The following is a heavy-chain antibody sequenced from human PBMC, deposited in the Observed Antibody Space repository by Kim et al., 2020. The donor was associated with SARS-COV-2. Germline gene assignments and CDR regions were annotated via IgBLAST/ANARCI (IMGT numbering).Heavy chain of an antibody. V-gene: IGHV3-15*01. Sequence: GGSLRLSCAASGFTFSNAWMSWVRQAPGKGLEWVGRIKSKTDGGTTDYAAPVKGRFTISRDASKNTLYLQMNSLKTEDTAVYYCTTYKLLGKLLLWIGELTRGMDVCGQGTTVTESS. CDR1: GFTFSNAW. CDR3: TTYKLLGKLLLWIGELTRGMDV. CDR2: IKSKTDGGTT. D-gene: IGHD3-10*01. J-gene: IGHJ6*02.